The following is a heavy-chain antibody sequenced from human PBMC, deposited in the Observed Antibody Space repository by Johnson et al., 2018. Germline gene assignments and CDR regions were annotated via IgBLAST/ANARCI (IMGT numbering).Heavy chain of an antibody. CDR1: GFTFSSYW. CDR2: INQAGSKK. CDR3: VGGTKTLYGVIFSRDFGF. J-gene: IGHJ4*02. D-gene: IGHD3-3*01. V-gene: IGHV3-7*01. Sequence: VQLVQCGGGLVQPGGSVRLSCEASGFTFSSYWMAWVRQAAGKGLERVATINQAGSKKTYVDSAPGRFTISRDNAQKSRFLQMSRLRPEDTCVYYAVGGTKTLYGVIFSRDFGFWGRGTLVSVSS.